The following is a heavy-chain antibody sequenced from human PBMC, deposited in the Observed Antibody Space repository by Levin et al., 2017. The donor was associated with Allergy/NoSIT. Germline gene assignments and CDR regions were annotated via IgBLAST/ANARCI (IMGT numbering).Heavy chain of an antibody. V-gene: IGHV1-46*01. CDR2: INPSGGNA. D-gene: IGHD3-22*01. CDR3: ARDLSMIVVISRGYFDY. Sequence: ASVKVSCEASGYTFTSYYIHWVRQAPGQGLEWMGIINPSGGNARYAQKFQGRVTMTRDTSTSTIYMELSSLRSEDTAVYYCARDLSMIVVISRGYFDYWGQGTLVTVSS. CDR1: GYTFTSYY. J-gene: IGHJ4*02.